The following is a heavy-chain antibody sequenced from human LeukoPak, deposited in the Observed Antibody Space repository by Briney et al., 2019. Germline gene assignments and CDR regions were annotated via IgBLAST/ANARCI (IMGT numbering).Heavy chain of an antibody. J-gene: IGHJ4*02. CDR3: AKDRDTVTSSTFDS. Sequence: PGGSLRLSCAASGFTFSDYGMYWVRQAPGKGLEWAAFVRYDGNLKYYADSVKGRFTISRDTSKNALSLQMNSLRAEDTAVYYCAKDRDTVTSSTFDSWGQGTLVTVSS. CDR2: VRYDGNLK. CDR1: GFTFSDYG. V-gene: IGHV3-30*02. D-gene: IGHD6-6*01.